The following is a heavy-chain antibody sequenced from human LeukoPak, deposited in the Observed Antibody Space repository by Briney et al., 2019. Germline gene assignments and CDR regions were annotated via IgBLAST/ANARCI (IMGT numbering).Heavy chain of an antibody. Sequence: GGSLRLSCAASGFTFSNYALHWVRQAPGKGLEWVAVISYDGSNKYYADSVKGRFTISRDNSENTLYLQTNSLRAEDTAVYYCVLTVVNAFDTWGQGTLVTVSS. D-gene: IGHD2-21*02. CDR1: GFTFSNYA. CDR3: VLTVVNAFDT. J-gene: IGHJ3*02. V-gene: IGHV3-30-3*01. CDR2: ISYDGSNK.